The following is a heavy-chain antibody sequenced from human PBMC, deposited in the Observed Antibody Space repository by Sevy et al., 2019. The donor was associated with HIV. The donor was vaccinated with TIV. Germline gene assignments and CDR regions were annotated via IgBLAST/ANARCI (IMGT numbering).Heavy chain of an antibody. CDR3: AREDSIRGAGSYYKV. D-gene: IGHD3-10*01. J-gene: IGHJ4*02. Sequence: GGSLRLSCAASGFTFSSYWMSWVRQAPGKGLEWVANMKQDGSEKAYVDSVKGRFSISRDNAKNSLYLQMNSLRVDDTAGYYCAREDSIRGAGSYYKVWGQGTLVTVSS. V-gene: IGHV3-7*03. CDR2: MKQDGSEK. CDR1: GFTFSSYW.